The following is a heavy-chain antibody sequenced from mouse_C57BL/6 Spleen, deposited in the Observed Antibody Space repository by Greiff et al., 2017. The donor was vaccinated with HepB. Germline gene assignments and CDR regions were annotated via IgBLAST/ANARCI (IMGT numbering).Heavy chain of an antibody. CDR1: GFTFSDYG. CDR2: ISSGSSTI. V-gene: IGHV5-17*01. D-gene: IGHD4-1*01. Sequence: EVQRVESGGGLVKPGGSLKLSCAASGFTFSDYGMHWVRQAPEKGLEWVAYISSGSSTIYYADTVKGRFTISRDNAKNTLFLQMTSLRSEDTAMYYCASLNWDYYAMDYWGQGTSVTVSS. CDR3: ASLNWDYYAMDY. J-gene: IGHJ4*01.